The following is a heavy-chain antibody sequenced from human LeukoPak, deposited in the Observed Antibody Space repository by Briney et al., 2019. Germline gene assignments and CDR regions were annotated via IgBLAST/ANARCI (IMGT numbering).Heavy chain of an antibody. CDR2: IYSGGST. V-gene: IGHV3-53*04. Sequence: PGGSLRLSWAAAGFTVSSNYMSWVRQAPGKGLEWVSVIYSGGSTYYADSVKGRFTISRHNSKNTLYLQMNSLRAEDTAVYYCARAGYYYDSSGPNTPGAFDIWGQGTMVTVSS. D-gene: IGHD3-22*01. J-gene: IGHJ3*02. CDR1: GFTVSSNY. CDR3: ARAGYYYDSSGPNTPGAFDI.